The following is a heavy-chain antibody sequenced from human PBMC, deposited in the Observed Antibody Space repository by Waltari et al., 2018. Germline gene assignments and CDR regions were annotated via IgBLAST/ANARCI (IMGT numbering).Heavy chain of an antibody. D-gene: IGHD6-13*01. J-gene: IGHJ4*02. CDR3: AIGGVETSWYWRY. V-gene: IGHV3-7*01. CDR1: GCTLRSSW. CDR2: IKTDGSET. Sequence: EVQVVESGGGLVQPGGSLRLSYAASGCTLRSSWMTWVRQAPGKGLEWVANIKTDGSETYYVDSVKGRFTISRDNTKNSLYLQMSSLRAEDTAVYYCAIGGVETSWYWRYWGQGTLVTVSS.